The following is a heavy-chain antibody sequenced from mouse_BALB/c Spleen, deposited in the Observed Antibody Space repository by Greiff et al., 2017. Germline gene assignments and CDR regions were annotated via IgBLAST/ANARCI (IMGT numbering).Heavy chain of an antibody. D-gene: IGHD4-1*01. CDR2: IDPANGNT. CDR3: GTGAWFAY. Sequence: VQLKESGAELVKPGASVKLSCTASGFNIKDTYMHWVKQRPEQGLEWIGRIDPANGNTKYDPKFQGKATITADTSSNTAYLQLSSLTSEDTAVYYCGTGAWFAYWGQGTLVTVSA. J-gene: IGHJ3*01. V-gene: IGHV14-3*02. CDR1: GFNIKDTY.